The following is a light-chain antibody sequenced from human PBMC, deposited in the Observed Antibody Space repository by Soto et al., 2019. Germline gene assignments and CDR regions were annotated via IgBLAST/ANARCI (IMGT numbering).Light chain of an antibody. CDR2: AAS. J-gene: IGKJ1*01. CDR1: KGIRND. CDR3: LQDYNYPWT. V-gene: IGKV1-6*01. Sequence: AIQITQSPSSLSSSVGDRVTITCRASKGIRNDLGWYQQKPEKAPKLLIYAASILQSGVPSRFSGSGSGTDFTLTISSLQPEDFATYHCLQDYNYPWTFGQGTKVEIK.